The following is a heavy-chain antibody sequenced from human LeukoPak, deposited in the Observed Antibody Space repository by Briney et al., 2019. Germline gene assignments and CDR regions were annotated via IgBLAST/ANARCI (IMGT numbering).Heavy chain of an antibody. CDR1: RFNFSNYW. V-gene: IGHV3-7*01. CDR2: IKQDGSEK. CDR3: ARDFAGPDDFWSGYYYYFDY. J-gene: IGHJ4*02. D-gene: IGHD3-3*01. Sequence: GGSLRLSCAASRFNFSNYWMNWVRQAPGKGLEWVANIKQDGSEKYYADSVKGRFTISRDNAKNSLYLQMNSLRAEDTAVYYCARDFAGPDDFWSGYYYYFDYWGQGTLVTVSS.